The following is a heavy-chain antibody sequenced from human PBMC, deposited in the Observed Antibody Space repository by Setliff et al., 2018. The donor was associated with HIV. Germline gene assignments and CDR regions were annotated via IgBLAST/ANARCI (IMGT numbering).Heavy chain of an antibody. CDR3: ARLPRGPDRSYYMDV. CDR2: IYTSGST. J-gene: IGHJ6*03. V-gene: IGHV4-61*09. CDR1: GGSISSGNFY. Sequence: PSETLSLTCTVSGGSISSGNFYWSWIRQPAGKGLEWIGHIYTSGSTNYNPSLKSRVTISGDTSKNQFSLKLSSVTAADTAVYYCARLPRGPDRSYYMDVWGKGTTVTVSS.